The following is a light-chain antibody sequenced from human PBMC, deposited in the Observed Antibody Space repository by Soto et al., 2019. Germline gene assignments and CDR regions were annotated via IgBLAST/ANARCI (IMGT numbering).Light chain of an antibody. V-gene: IGLV2-14*01. J-gene: IGLJ1*01. CDR1: SSDVGGYNY. Sequence: QSALTQPASVSGSPGQSITISCPGTSSDVGGYNYVSWYKQHPGKAPELMIDEVSNRTTGVSNRFSGAKSGNTASLTISGLQPLDEADSSCSSYTSSSTLVFGTGTKLTLL. CDR3: SSYTSSSTLV. CDR2: EVS.